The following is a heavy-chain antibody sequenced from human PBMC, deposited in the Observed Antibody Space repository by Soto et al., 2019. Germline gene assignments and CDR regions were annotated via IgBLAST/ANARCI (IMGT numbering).Heavy chain of an antibody. CDR3: VASLAASGLNWLDP. J-gene: IGHJ5*02. CDR2: IFANGHT. D-gene: IGHD6-13*01. V-gene: IGHV4-4*07. Sequence: QLQLQESGPGLVKASETLSLTCIVSGGSISEKYWNWVRQPPGKGLEWIGLIFANGHTDYNPSLRSRDTLSVDASKNQSSLSLTSMTAADTAAYYCVASLAASGLNWLDPWGRGTLVTVSS. CDR1: GGSISEKY.